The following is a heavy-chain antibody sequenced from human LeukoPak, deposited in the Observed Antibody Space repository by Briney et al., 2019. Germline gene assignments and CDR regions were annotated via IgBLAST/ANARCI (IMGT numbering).Heavy chain of an antibody. CDR1: GYTFTGYY. CDR2: INPSGGST. D-gene: IGHD3-16*01. CDR3: ARWEVGLGGSDY. Sequence: ASVKVSCKASGYTFTGYYMHWVRQAPGQGLEWMGIINPSGGSTSYAQKFQGRVTMTRDTSTSTVYMELSSLRSEDTAVYYCARWEVGLGGSDYWGQGTLVTVSS. V-gene: IGHV1-46*01. J-gene: IGHJ4*02.